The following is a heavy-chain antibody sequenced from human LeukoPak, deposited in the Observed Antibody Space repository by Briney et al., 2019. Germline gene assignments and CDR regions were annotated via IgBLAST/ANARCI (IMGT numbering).Heavy chain of an antibody. V-gene: IGHV1-46*01. CDR3: ARDGRGIMITFGGVIQIDY. J-gene: IGHJ4*02. CDR2: INPSGGST. CDR1: GYTFTNYY. Sequence: ASVKVSCKASGYTFTNYYMHWVRQAPGQGLEWMGIINPSGGSTSYAQKFQGRVTMTRDTSISTAYMELSRLRSDDTAVYYCARDGRGIMITFGGVIQIDYWGQGTLVTVSS. D-gene: IGHD3-16*02.